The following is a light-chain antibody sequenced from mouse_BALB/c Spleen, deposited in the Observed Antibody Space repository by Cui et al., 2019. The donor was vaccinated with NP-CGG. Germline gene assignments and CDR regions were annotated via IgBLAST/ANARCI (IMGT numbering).Light chain of an antibody. V-gene: IGLV1*01. CDR1: TGAVTINNY. CDR2: GTN. CDR3: ALWYSNHWV. Sequence: QAVVTQDSALPTSPGETVTLTCRSSTGAVTINNYANWVQEKPDHLFTGLIGGTNNRAPGVPARFSGSLIGDKAALTITGAQTEDEAIYFCALWYSNHWVFGGGTKLTVL. J-gene: IGLJ1*01.